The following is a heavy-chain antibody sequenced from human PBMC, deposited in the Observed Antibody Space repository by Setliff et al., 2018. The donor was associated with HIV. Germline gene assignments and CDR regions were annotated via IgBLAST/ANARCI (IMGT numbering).Heavy chain of an antibody. V-gene: IGHV5-10-1*01. CDR2: IDPDDSYT. CDR1: GYSFNRYW. CDR3: ARPQTASTGSNFDY. J-gene: IGHJ4*02. D-gene: IGHD6-13*01. Sequence: GEALKISCKTSGYSFNRYWIHWVRQMPGKGLEWMGRIDPDDSYTNYSPAFHGHSTISVDKSISTAYLQWNSLKASDNATYYGARPQTASTGSNFDYWGQGTLVTVSS.